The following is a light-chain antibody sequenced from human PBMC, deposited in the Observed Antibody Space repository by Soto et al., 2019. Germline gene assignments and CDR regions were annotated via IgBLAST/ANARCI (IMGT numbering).Light chain of an antibody. CDR2: GNT. CDR1: SSNIGTGFD. J-gene: IGLJ2*01. V-gene: IGLV1-40*01. Sequence: QSVLTQPPSVSGAPGQGVTISCTGSSSNIGTGFDVHWYQHFPGTAPKLLIHGNTNRPSGVPDRFSGSKSGTSASLAITGLQADDEADYYCQSYDSSLSGVVFGGGTQLTVL. CDR3: QSYDSSLSGVV.